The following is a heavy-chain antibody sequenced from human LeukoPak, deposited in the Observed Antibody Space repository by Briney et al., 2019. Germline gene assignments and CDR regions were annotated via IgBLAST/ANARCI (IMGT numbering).Heavy chain of an antibody. CDR1: GYTLTELS. V-gene: IGHV1-24*01. Sequence: ASVKVSCKVSGYTLTELSMHWVRQAPGKGLEWMGGFDPEDGETIYAQKFQGRVTMTEDTSTDTAYMELSSLRSEDTAVYYCATIAGYSSGWSPGDYWGQGTLVTVSS. CDR3: ATIAGYSSGWSPGDY. D-gene: IGHD6-19*01. CDR2: FDPEDGET. J-gene: IGHJ4*02.